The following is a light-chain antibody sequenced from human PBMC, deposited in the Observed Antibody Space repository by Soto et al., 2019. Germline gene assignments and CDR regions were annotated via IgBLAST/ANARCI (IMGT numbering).Light chain of an antibody. J-gene: IGKJ5*01. CDR3: QQSYSNTIT. CDR2: AAS. V-gene: IGKV1-39*01. CDR1: QSIRSY. Sequence: IHMTQSPSSLAGSVGDRVTITCRASQSIRSYLNWYQQKPGKAPKLLIYAASSLQSGVPSRLSGSGYGTDFTITISSMKNEDFETYYCQQSYSNTITFGQGTRLEIK.